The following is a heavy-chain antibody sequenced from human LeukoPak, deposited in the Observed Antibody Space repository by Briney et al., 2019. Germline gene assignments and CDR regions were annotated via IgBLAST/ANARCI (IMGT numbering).Heavy chain of an antibody. V-gene: IGHV3-48*04. Sequence: GGSQRLSCVSSGFIFRSYSMSWVRQAPGKGLEWVSYISSSSSTRYYGDSVKGRFTISRDDAKKEVYLQMNSLRAEDTAVYYCVRDYDYVRYFDYWGQGTLVTVSS. D-gene: IGHD3-16*01. CDR2: ISSSSSTR. CDR1: GFIFRSYS. J-gene: IGHJ4*02. CDR3: VRDYDYVRYFDY.